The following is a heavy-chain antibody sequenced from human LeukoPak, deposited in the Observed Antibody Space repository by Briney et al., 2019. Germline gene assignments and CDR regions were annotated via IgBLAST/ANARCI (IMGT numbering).Heavy chain of an antibody. J-gene: IGHJ4*02. D-gene: IGHD6-13*01. CDR3: ARPGGSSWLFDY. CDR1: GGSISSSSYS. CDR2: IYYSGST. Sequence: SETLSLTCTVSGGSISSSSYSWGWIRQPPGKGLEWIGSIYYSGSTYYNPSLKSLVTISVDTSKNQFSLKLSSVTAADTAVYYCARPGGSSWLFDYWGQGTLVTVSS. V-gene: IGHV4-39*01.